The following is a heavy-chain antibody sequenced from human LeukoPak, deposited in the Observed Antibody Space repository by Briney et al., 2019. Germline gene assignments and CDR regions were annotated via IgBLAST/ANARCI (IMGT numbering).Heavy chain of an antibody. Sequence: SETLSLTCTVSGGSIRNYYWSWIRPPPGKGLEWIGYIYYSGSTNYNPSLKSRVTISVDTSKNQFSLKLSSVTAADTAVYYCARAPHDDFWSGYYFDYWGQGTLVTVSS. J-gene: IGHJ4*02. CDR1: GGSIRNYY. V-gene: IGHV4-59*01. CDR3: ARAPHDDFWSGYYFDY. D-gene: IGHD3-3*01. CDR2: IYYSGST.